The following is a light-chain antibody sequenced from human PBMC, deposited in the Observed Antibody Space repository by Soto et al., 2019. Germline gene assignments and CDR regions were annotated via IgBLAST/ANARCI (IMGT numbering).Light chain of an antibody. CDR1: SSDVGSYNL. J-gene: IGLJ1*01. CDR2: EGG. Sequence: ARTEPGCVCGSPGQSIAISCTGTSSDVGSYNLVSWYQQRPGKAPKLMIYEGGKRPSGISNRFSGSKSGTTASLTISGLQAEDEADYYCCSYAGDSTYVFGTGTKVTVL. V-gene: IGLV2-23*01. CDR3: CSYAGDSTYV.